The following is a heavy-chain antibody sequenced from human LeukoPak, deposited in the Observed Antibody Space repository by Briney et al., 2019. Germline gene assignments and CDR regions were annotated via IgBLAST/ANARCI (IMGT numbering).Heavy chain of an antibody. J-gene: IGHJ3*02. Sequence: PGGSLRLSCAASGFTFSSYAMHWVRQAPGKGLEWVAVISYDGSNKYYADSVKGRFTISRDNSKNTLYLQMNSLRAEDTAVYYCATGSGGYAWDAFDIWGQGTMVTVSS. V-gene: IGHV3-30-3*01. CDR3: ATGSGGYAWDAFDI. D-gene: IGHD5-12*01. CDR2: ISYDGSNK. CDR1: GFTFSSYA.